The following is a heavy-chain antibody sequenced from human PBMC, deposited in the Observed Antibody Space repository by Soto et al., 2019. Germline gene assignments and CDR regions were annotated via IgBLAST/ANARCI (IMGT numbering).Heavy chain of an antibody. J-gene: IGHJ4*02. CDR3: ARGATHYDILTGLDY. CDR1: GGSFSGYY. D-gene: IGHD3-9*01. CDR2: INHSGST. Sequence: SETLSLTCAVYGGSFSGYYWSWIRQPPGKGLEWIGEINHSGSTNYNPSLKSRVAISVDTSKNQFSLKLSSVTAADTAVYYCARGATHYDILTGLDYWGQGTLVTVSS. V-gene: IGHV4-34*01.